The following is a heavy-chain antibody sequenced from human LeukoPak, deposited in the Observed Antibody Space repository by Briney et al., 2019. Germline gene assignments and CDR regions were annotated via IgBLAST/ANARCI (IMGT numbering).Heavy chain of an antibody. CDR3: AKDRWGLVPAAEYFQH. V-gene: IGHV3-30*02. J-gene: IGHJ1*01. CDR2: IRYDGSNK. Sequence: GGSLRLSCAASGFTFSSYGMPWVRQAPGKGLEWVEFIRYDGSNKYYADSVKGRFTISRDNSKNTLFLQMNSLRAEDTAVYYCAKDRWGLVPAAEYFQHWGQGTLVTVSS. D-gene: IGHD2-2*01. CDR1: GFTFSSYG.